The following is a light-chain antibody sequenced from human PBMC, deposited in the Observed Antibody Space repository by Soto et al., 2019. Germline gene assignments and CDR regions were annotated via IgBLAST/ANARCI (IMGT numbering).Light chain of an antibody. CDR1: RSDVGSYNR. Sequence: QSVLTQPPSVSGSPGQSVTISCSGTRSDVGSYNRVSWYQQAPGTAPKVMIYEVSNRPSGVPDRFSGSKSGNTASLTISGLWPEYYADYASNEVETSNMYVSXTGT. CDR2: EVS. V-gene: IGLV2-18*01. J-gene: IGLJ1*01. CDR3: NEVETSNMYV.